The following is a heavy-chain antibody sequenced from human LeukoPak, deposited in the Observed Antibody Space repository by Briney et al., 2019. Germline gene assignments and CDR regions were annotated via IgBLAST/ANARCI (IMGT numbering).Heavy chain of an antibody. D-gene: IGHD1-14*01. Sequence: SETLSLTCSVSGGSIRSHYWNWIRQPPGKGLEWIGYIYYSGSTNYNPSLKSRVTISVDTSKNQFSLKLSSVTAADTAVYYCARVKGPLGSPHFDYWGQGTLVTVSS. J-gene: IGHJ4*02. CDR3: ARVKGPLGSPHFDY. CDR2: IYYSGST. CDR1: GGSIRSHY. V-gene: IGHV4-59*11.